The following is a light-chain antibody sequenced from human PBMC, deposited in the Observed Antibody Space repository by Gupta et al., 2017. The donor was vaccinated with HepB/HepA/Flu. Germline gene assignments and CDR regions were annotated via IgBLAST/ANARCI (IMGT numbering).Light chain of an antibody. CDR3: SSYTGMTTLV. CDR2: DVS. J-gene: IGLJ2*01. V-gene: IGLV2-14*03. CDR1: NSDVGAYEY. Sequence: QSALTQPVSVSGSPGQSITISCTGTNSDVGAYEYVSWYQQYPGKAPKLMIFDVSNRPSGIANRFSGSKSGNTASLTISGRQPEDEADYYCSSYTGMTTLVFGGGTKLTVL.